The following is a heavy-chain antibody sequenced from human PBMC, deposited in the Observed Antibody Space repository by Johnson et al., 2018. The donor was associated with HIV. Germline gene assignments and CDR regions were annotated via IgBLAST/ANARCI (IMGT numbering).Heavy chain of an antibody. CDR2: ISYDGSNK. D-gene: IGHD5-12*01. CDR1: GFTFSSYG. V-gene: IGHV3-30*18. Sequence: QVPLAESGGGVVQPGRSLRLSCAASGFTFSSYGMHWVRQAPGKGLEWVAVISYDGSNKYYADSVKGRFTVSRDNSKNAVYLQMNSLGAGDTAVYYCAKDQHGPLVPTVMRDDAFDIWGQGTMVTVSS. CDR3: AKDQHGPLVPTVMRDDAFDI. J-gene: IGHJ3*02.